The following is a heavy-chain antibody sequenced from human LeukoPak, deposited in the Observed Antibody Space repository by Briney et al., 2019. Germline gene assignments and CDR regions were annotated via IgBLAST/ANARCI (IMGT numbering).Heavy chain of an antibody. J-gene: IGHJ4*02. Sequence: GGSLRLSCAASGFPFSGNAMSWVRQAPGRGLEWVSGVGGDEKAHYADFVRGRFTISRDNSKKTVYLQMNRLTVEDTAVYYCAKDLSWWVTADYWGQGVLVTVSS. CDR3: AKDLSWWVTADY. V-gene: IGHV3-23*01. CDR1: GFPFSGNA. D-gene: IGHD2-21*02. CDR2: VGGDEKA.